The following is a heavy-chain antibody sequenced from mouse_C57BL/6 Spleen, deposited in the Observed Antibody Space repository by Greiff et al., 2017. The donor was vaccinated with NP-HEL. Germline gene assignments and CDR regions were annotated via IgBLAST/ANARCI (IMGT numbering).Heavy chain of an antibody. CDR3: ARSLFVAYYYGSSYSMDY. D-gene: IGHD1-1*01. Sequence: QVQLQQSGAELVRPGASVKMSCKASGYTFTSYNMHWVKQTPRQGLEWIGAIYPGNGDTYYNQKFKGKATLTVDKSSSTAYMQLSSLTSEDSAVYFCARSLFVAYYYGSSYSMDYWGQGTSVTVSS. CDR1: GYTFTSYN. CDR2: IYPGNGDT. V-gene: IGHV1-12*01. J-gene: IGHJ4*01.